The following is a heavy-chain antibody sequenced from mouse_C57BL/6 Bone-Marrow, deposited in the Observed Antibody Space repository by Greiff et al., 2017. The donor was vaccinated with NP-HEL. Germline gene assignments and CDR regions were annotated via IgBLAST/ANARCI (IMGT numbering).Heavy chain of an antibody. J-gene: IGHJ4*01. D-gene: IGHD4-1*01. CDR3: ARLLANWDLYYAMDY. CDR2: IYPGDGDT. CDR1: GYAFSSSW. V-gene: IGHV1-82*01. Sequence: QVQLKQSGPELVKPGASVKISCKASGYAFSSSWMNWVKQRPGKGLEWIGRIYPGDGDTNYNGKFKGKATLTADKSSSTAYMQLSSLTSEDSAVYFCARLLANWDLYYAMDYWGQGTSVTVSS.